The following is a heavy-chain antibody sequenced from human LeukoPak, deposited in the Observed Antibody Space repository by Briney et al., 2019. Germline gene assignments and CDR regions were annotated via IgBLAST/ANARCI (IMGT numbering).Heavy chain of an antibody. Sequence: GGSLRLSCVASGFTFSSYWMHWVRQAPGKGLMWVSRINSDGSSISYTDSVKGRFTISRDNAKNTLYLQMNSLRAEDTAVYYCARDRPYYDSSAYPLYWGQGTLVTVSS. CDR2: INSDGSSI. V-gene: IGHV3-74*01. CDR1: GFTFSSYW. J-gene: IGHJ4*02. CDR3: ARDRPYYDSSAYPLY. D-gene: IGHD3-22*01.